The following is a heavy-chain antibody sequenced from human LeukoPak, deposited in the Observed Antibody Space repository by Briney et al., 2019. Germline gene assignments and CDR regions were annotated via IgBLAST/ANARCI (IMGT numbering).Heavy chain of an antibody. CDR2: IDRDGSRI. CDR3: VRGNDYGGPHY. CDR1: GFTFSSYW. D-gene: IGHD4-23*01. J-gene: IGHJ4*02. Sequence: GGSLRLSCAVSGFTFSSYWMHRVRQAPGKGLVWVSRIDRDGSRINYADSVKGRFTISRDNGKNTLFLQMNSLRAEDAAVYYCVRGNDYGGPHYWGQGTLVTVSS. V-gene: IGHV3-74*01.